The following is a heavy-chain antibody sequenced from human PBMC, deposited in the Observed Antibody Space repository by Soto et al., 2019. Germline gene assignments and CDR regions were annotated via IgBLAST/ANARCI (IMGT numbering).Heavy chain of an antibody. CDR1: GFSLSTSGVG. D-gene: IGHD6-13*01. V-gene: IGHV2-5*02. Sequence: QITLKESGPTLVKPTQTLTLTCTFSGFSLSTSGVGVGWIRQPPGKALEWLALIYWDDDKRYSPSLKSRLTITKDTSKNQVVLTMTNMDPVDTATYYCAHRSAVVAAAGPPLDYWGQGTLVTVSS. J-gene: IGHJ4*02. CDR3: AHRSAVVAAAGPPLDY. CDR2: IYWDDDK.